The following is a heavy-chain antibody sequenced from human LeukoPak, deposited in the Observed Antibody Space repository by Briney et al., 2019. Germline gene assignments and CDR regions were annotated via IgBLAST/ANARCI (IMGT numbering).Heavy chain of an antibody. CDR3: AKSGEDDFWSGPPDY. D-gene: IGHD3-3*01. Sequence: GGSLRLSCAASGFTFSSYAMSWVRQAPGKGLEWVSAISGSGGSTYYADSVKGRFTISRDNSKNTLYLQMNSLKAEDTAVYYCAKSGEDDFWSGPPDYWGQGTLVTVYS. V-gene: IGHV3-23*01. J-gene: IGHJ4*02. CDR1: GFTFSSYA. CDR2: ISGSGGST.